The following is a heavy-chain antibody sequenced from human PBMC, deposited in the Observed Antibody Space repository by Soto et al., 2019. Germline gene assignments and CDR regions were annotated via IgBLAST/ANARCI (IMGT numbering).Heavy chain of an antibody. CDR2: IDWNDDK. CDR1: GFSLSSSGMC. V-gene: IGHV2-70*11. D-gene: IGHD6-6*01. J-gene: IGHJ4*02. Sequence: SGPTLVNPTQTLTLTCTFSGFSLSSSGMCVTWIRQPPGKALEWLARIDWNDDKHYSTSLKTRLTISKDTSKNQVVLTMTNVDPADTATYYCARIVTIYSSSSALPDYWGQGTLVTGSS. CDR3: ARIVTIYSSSSALPDY.